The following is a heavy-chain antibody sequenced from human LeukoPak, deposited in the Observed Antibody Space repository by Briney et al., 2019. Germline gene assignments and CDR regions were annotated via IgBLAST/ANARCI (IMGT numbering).Heavy chain of an antibody. CDR3: ARVVASTSIDS. V-gene: IGHV4-38-2*02. J-gene: IGHJ4*02. D-gene: IGHD2-15*01. CDR2: IFHTGDV. CDR1: GYSINSGYF. Sequence: SETQSLTCTVSGYSINSGYFWGWVRQPPGKGPEWIGSIFHTGDVYYNPSLRSRVTISVDTSRNQVSLKVTSVTAADTALYYCARVVASTSIDSWGQGILVTVSS.